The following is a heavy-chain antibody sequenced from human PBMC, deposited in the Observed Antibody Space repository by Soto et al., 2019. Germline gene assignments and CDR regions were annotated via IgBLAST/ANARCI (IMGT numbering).Heavy chain of an antibody. D-gene: IGHD3-3*01. J-gene: IGHJ5*02. CDR2: IYYSGST. CDR1: GGSISSSSYY. Sequence: QLQLQESGPGLVKPSETLSLTCTVSGGSISSSSYYWGWIRQPPGKGLEWIGSIYYSGSTYYNPSLKSRVTISVDTSNNQCSLKLSSVTAADTAVYYCAIFGVVTTRWFDPWGQGTLVTVSS. CDR3: AIFGVVTTRWFDP. V-gene: IGHV4-39*01.